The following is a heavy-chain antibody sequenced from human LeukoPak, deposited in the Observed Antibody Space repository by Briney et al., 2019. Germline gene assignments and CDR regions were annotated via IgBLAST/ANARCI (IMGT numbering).Heavy chain of an antibody. D-gene: IGHD2-2*01. CDR3: ARTSGCSSTSCYLDY. V-gene: IGHV1-69*04. CDR1: GGTFSSYA. J-gene: IGHJ4*02. Sequence: SVKVSCKASGGTFSSYAISWVRQAPGQGLEWMGRIIPILGIANYAQKFQGRVTITADKSTSTAYMELSSLRSEDTAAYYCARTSGCSSTSCYLDYWGQGTLVTVPS. CDR2: IIPILGIA.